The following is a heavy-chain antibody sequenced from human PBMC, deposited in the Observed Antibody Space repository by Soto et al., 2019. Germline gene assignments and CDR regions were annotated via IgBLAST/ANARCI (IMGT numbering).Heavy chain of an antibody. CDR3: ERDEIEYSSLEDP. J-gene: IGHJ5*02. D-gene: IGHD6-6*01. CDR2: IIPIFGTA. Sequence: VKVSCNASGGSFISYAISWGRQAPGRGLEWMGGIIPIFGTANYAQKFQGRVTITADKSTSTAYMELSSLRSEDTAVYYCERDEIEYSSLEDPWGQRTLVTVSS. CDR1: GGSFISYA. V-gene: IGHV1-69*06.